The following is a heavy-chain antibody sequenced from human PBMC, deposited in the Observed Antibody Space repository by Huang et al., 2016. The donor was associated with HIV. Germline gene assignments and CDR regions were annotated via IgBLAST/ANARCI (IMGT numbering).Heavy chain of an antibody. V-gene: IGHV4-30-4*08. J-gene: IGHJ4*02. D-gene: IGHD1-1*01. CDR3: ASLSWHQLDFDY. CDR2: IYHTGSA. Sequence: QVQLQESGPGLVKPSETLSLTCTVSGGSISRGGYYWSWIRQSPGRCLEWIGYIYHTGSAYLNPSLKSRSVTSIDTSNNQFSLKLNSVTVADTAVYYCASLSWHQLDFDYWGQGILVTVSS. CDR1: GGSISRGGYY.